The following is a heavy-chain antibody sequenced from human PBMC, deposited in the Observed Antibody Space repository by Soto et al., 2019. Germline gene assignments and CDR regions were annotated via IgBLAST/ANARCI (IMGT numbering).Heavy chain of an antibody. CDR1: GFTFSSYA. J-gene: IGHJ6*02. CDR2: ISYDGSNK. D-gene: IGHD2-2*01. V-gene: IGHV3-30-3*01. CDR3: GRNLERGPAAATLDYYYYYGMDV. Sequence: PGGSLRLSCAASGFTFSSYAMHWVRQAPGKGLEWVAVISYDGSNKYYADSVKGRFTISRDNSKNTLYLQMNSLRAEDTAVYYCGRNLERGPAAATLDYYYYYGMDVWGQGTTVTVSS.